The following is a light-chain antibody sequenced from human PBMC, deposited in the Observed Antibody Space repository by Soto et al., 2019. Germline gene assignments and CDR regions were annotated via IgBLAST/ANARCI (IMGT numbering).Light chain of an antibody. Sequence: DIVMTQSPDSLAVSLGERATINCKSSQSVLYSSNNKNYLAWYQQKPGQPPKLLIYWASTRESGVPDRFSGSGXGTDXTLTISSLQAEXVAVYYCQQYYRPWTF. CDR3: QQYYRPWT. J-gene: IGKJ1*01. CDR1: QSVLYSSNNKNY. V-gene: IGKV4-1*01. CDR2: WAS.